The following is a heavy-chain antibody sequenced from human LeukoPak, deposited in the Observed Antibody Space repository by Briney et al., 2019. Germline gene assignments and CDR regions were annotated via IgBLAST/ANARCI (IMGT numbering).Heavy chain of an antibody. CDR3: ARGFLYSSSSFDY. Sequence: SCKASGYTFTSYYMHWVRQAPGKGLEYVSAISSNGGSTYYANSVKGRFTISRDNSKNTLYLQMGSLRAEDMAVYYCARGFLYSSSSFDYWGQGTLVTVSS. V-gene: IGHV3-64*01. J-gene: IGHJ4*02. D-gene: IGHD6-6*01. CDR1: GYTFTSYY. CDR2: ISSNGGST.